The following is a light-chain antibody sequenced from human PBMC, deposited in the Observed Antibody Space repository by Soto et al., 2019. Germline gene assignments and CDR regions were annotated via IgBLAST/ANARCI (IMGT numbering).Light chain of an antibody. Sequence: QSELTQPASVSGSPGQSITISCTGASSDVGNYNLVSWYQQHPGKAPKLMIYEGSNRPSGVSNRFSGSKSGNTASLTISGLQAEDEADYYCCSYARSNSWVFGGGTKLTVL. CDR2: EGS. CDR3: CSYARSNSWV. V-gene: IGLV2-23*01. CDR1: SSDVGNYNL. J-gene: IGLJ3*02.